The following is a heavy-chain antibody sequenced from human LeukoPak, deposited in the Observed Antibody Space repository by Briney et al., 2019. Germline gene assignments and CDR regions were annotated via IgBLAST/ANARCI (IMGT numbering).Heavy chain of an antibody. CDR3: ARDVVAAAGTWDY. CDR1: GGSFSGYY. D-gene: IGHD6-13*01. V-gene: IGHV4-34*01. CDR2: ITYSGST. Sequence: SSETLSLTCTMCGGSFSGYYGTWIRQPPGKGLEWIGEITYSGSTNYNPSLKSRVTMSVDTSKNQLSLKLSSVTAADTAVYYCARDVVAAAGTWDYWGQGTLVTVSS. J-gene: IGHJ4*02.